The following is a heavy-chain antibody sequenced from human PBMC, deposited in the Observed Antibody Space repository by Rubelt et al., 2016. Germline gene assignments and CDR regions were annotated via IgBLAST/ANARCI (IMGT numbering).Heavy chain of an antibody. D-gene: IGHD4-23*01. CDR3: ARHAGDGGNSEDWFDP. CDR2: IDPSDSYT. Sequence: VQLVQSGAEVKKPGESLRISCKGSGYSFTSYWISWVRQMPGKGLEWLGRIDPSDSYTNYSPSFHGHVTISADKSISTAYLQWSSLKASDTAMYYCARHAGDGGNSEDWFDPWGQGTLVTVSS. CDR1: GYSFTSYW. J-gene: IGHJ5*02. V-gene: IGHV5-10-1*01.